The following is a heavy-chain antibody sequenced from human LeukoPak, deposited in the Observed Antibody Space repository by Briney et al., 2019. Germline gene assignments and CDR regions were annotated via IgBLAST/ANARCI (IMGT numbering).Heavy chain of an antibody. CDR1: GGSFSGYY. Sequence: SETLSLTCAVYGGSFSGYYWSWIRQPPGKGLEWIGEINHSGSTNYNPSLKSRVTISVDTSKNQFSLKLSSVTAADTAVYYCASGEGAFDIWVQGTMVTVSS. V-gene: IGHV4-34*01. CDR2: INHSGST. J-gene: IGHJ3*02. CDR3: ASGEGAFDI.